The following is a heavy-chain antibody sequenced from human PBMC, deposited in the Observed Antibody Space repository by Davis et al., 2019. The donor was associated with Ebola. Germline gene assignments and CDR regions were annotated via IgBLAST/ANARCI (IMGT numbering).Heavy chain of an antibody. CDR1: GFSVTNNH. CDR3: AKGRDGITGAN. J-gene: IGHJ4*02. Sequence: GESLKISCEASGFSVTNNHMSWVRQAPGKGLEWVSHIQSGGRINYADSAKGRFTISRDNSKNTVYLQMNSLRAEDTAVYYCAKGRDGITGANWGQGTLVTVSS. V-gene: IGHV3-53*01. CDR2: IQSGGRI. D-gene: IGHD1-20*01.